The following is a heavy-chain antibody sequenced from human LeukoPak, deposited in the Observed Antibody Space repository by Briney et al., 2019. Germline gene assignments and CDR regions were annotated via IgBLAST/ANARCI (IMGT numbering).Heavy chain of an antibody. Sequence: ASVKVSCKASGYTFTSYGISWVRQARGQGLEWMGWISAYNGNTNYAQKFQGRVTMTTDTSTSTAYMELRSLRSDDTAVYYCATEPLRLRLGDTSTDYWGQGTLVTVSS. CDR1: GYTFTSYG. CDR2: ISAYNGNT. CDR3: ATEPLRLRLGDTSTDY. D-gene: IGHD3-16*01. V-gene: IGHV1-18*04. J-gene: IGHJ4*02.